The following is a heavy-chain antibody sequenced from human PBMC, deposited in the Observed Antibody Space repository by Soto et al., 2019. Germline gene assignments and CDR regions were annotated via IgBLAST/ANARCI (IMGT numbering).Heavy chain of an antibody. CDR3: ARFDFWSSSLDY. J-gene: IGHJ4*02. CDR1: GGSISSYY. V-gene: IGHV4-59*01. D-gene: IGHD3-3*01. CDR2: IYYSGNT. Sequence: LSLTCTVSGGSISSYYWSWIRQPPGKGLECIGYIYYSGNTTYSPSLKSRVTISLDTSKNRFSLKMRSVTAADTAVYFCARFDFWSSSLDYWGQGTQFTVAS.